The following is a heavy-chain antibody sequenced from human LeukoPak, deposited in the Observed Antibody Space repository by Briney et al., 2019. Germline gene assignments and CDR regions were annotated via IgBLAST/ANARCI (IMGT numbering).Heavy chain of an antibody. CDR1: GYTFTSYG. V-gene: IGHV1-18*03. CDR2: ISAYNGNT. J-gene: IGHJ4*02. CDR3: ARDSSGEYRHFDY. Sequence: ASVKVSCKASGYTFTSYGISWVRQAPGQGLEWMGWISAYNGNTNYAQKLQGRVTMTTDTSTSTAYMELSSLRSEDMAVYYCARDSSGEYRHFDYWGQGTLVTVSS. D-gene: IGHD3-22*01.